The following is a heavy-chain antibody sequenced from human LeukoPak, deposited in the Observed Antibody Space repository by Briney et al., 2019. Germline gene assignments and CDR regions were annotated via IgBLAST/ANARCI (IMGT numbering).Heavy chain of an antibody. Sequence: QSGGSLRLSCAASGFTFSSYWMSWVRQAPGKGLEWVANIKQDGSEKYYVDSVKGRFTISRDNAKNSLYLQMNSLRAEDTAVYYCARDQSRAQNGDYSYYYYYMDVWGKGTTVTVSS. CDR2: IKQDGSEK. CDR3: ARDQSRAQNGDYSYYYYYMDV. V-gene: IGHV3-7*01. D-gene: IGHD4-17*01. J-gene: IGHJ6*03. CDR1: GFTFSSYW.